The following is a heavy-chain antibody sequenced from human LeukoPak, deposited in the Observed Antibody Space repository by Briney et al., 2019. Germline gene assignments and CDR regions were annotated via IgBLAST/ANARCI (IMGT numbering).Heavy chain of an antibody. CDR3: ARDRIGDSSSWSPHGFDP. CDR2: ISYDGSNK. D-gene: IGHD6-13*01. J-gene: IGHJ5*02. V-gene: IGHV3-30-3*01. Sequence: GGSLRLSCAASGFTFSSYAMHWVRQAPGKGLEWVAVISYDGSNKYYADSVKGRFTISRDNSKNTLYLQMNSLRAEDTAVYYCARDRIGDSSSWSPHGFDPWGQGTLVTVSS. CDR1: GFTFSSYA.